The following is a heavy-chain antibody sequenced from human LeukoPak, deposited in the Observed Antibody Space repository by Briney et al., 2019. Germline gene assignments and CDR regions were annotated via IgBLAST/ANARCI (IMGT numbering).Heavy chain of an antibody. D-gene: IGHD5-12*01. V-gene: IGHV3-74*01. Sequence: PGGSLRLSCAASGFSLSSYWMHWVRQAPGKGLVWVSRINSDGSSTSYADSVKGRFTISRDNAKNTLYLQMNSLRAEDTAVYYCARDSGYSGYDSYYFDYWGQGTLVTVSS. CDR1: GFSLSSYW. CDR2: INSDGSST. CDR3: ARDSGYSGYDSYYFDY. J-gene: IGHJ4*02.